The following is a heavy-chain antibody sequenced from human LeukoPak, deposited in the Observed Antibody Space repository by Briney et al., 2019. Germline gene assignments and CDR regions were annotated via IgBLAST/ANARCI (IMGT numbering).Heavy chain of an antibody. CDR3: ARVGTLTTVAGVAQDAFDI. CDR1: GGSISSGSYY. CDR2: IYYSGST. J-gene: IGHJ3*02. Sequence: SETLSLTCTVSGGSISSGSYYWGWIRQPPGKGLEWIGSIYYSGSTYYNPSLKSRVTISVDTSKNQFSLKLSSVTAADTAMYYCARVGTLTTVAGVAQDAFDIWGQGTMVTVSS. V-gene: IGHV4-39*07. D-gene: IGHD4-23*01.